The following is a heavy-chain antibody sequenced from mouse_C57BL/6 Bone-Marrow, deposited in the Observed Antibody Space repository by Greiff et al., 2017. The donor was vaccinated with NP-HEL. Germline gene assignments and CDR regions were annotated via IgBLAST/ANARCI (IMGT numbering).Heavy chain of an antibody. CDR1: GYTFTSYW. CDR3: ARDDYYGSSYGGAMDY. D-gene: IGHD1-1*01. V-gene: IGHV1-55*01. CDR2: IYPGSGST. J-gene: IGHJ4*01. Sequence: QVQLQQSGAELVKPGASVKMSCKASGYTFTSYWITWVKQRPGQGLEWIGDIYPGSGSTNYNEKFKSKATLTVDKPSSTAYMQLSSLTSEDSAVYYCARDDYYGSSYGGAMDYWGQGTSVTVSS.